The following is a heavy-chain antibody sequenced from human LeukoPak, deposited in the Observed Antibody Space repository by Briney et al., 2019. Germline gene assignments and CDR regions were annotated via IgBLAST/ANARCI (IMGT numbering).Heavy chain of an antibody. D-gene: IGHD2-21*02. V-gene: IGHV4-39*01. J-gene: IGHJ4*02. CDR2: IYYSGST. CDR1: GGSISSSSYY. Sequence: SETLSLTCTVSGGSISSSSYYWGWIRQPPGKGLDWIGSIYYSGSTYYNPSLKSRVTISVDTSKNQFSLKLSSVTAADTAVYYCARSRRLAYCGGDCRYFDYWGQGTLVTVSS. CDR3: ARSRRLAYCGGDCRYFDY.